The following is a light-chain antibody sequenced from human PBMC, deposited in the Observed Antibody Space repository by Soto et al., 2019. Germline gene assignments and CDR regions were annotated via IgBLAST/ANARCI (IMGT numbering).Light chain of an antibody. V-gene: IGKV2-30*01. CDR1: RSLVYSDGDTY. CDR3: MQGTHWPPFT. Sequence: DVVMTQSPLSLPVTLGQPASISCRSSRSLVYSDGDTYLNWFQQRPGQSPRRLIYKVSNRDSGVPDRFSGSGSGTDFTLKISRVEAEDVGVYYCMQGTHWPPFTFGQGTPLEIK. CDR2: KVS. J-gene: IGKJ5*01.